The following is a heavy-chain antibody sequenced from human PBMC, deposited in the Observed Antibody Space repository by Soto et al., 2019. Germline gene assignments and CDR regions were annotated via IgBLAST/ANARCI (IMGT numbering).Heavy chain of an antibody. CDR1: GYTFTSYG. V-gene: IGHV3-23*04. J-gene: IGHJ6*02. D-gene: IGHD4-17*01. CDR3: AKALYGDYVGSYYGMDV. Sequence: VQLVQSGAEVKKPGASVKVSCKASGYTFTSYGISWVRQAPGKGLEWVSAISGSGGSTYYADSVKGRFTISRDNSKNTLYLQMNSLRAEDTAVYYCAKALYGDYVGSYYGMDVWGQGTTVTVSS. CDR2: ISGSGGST.